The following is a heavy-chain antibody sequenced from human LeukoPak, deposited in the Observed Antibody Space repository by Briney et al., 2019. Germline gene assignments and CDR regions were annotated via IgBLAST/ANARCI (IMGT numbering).Heavy chain of an antibody. CDR2: IYPGDSDT. CDR1: GYSFTSYW. CDR3: AITRGYSSSWIDY. Sequence: GESLKISCKGSGYSFTSYWIGWVRQMPGKGLEWMGIIYPGDSDTRYSPSFQGQVTTSADKSISTAYLQWSSLKASATAMYYCAITRGYSSSWIDYWGQGTLVTVSS. J-gene: IGHJ4*02. D-gene: IGHD6-13*01. V-gene: IGHV5-51*01.